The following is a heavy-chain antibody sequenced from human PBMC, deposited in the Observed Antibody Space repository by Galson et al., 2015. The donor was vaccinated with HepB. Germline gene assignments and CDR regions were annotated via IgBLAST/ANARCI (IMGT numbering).Heavy chain of an antibody. Sequence: SLRLSCAASGFTFSNYAMHWVRQAPGKGLEYVSAMSSNGGRTYYADSVKGRFTISRDNSKNTLYLQMSSLRAEDAAVYYCVKDHTYFLSLPTRYFDYWGQGTLVTVSS. CDR1: GFTFSNYA. J-gene: IGHJ4*02. CDR2: MSSNGGRT. V-gene: IGHV3-64D*06. CDR3: VKDHTYFLSLPTRYFDY. D-gene: IGHD6-6*01.